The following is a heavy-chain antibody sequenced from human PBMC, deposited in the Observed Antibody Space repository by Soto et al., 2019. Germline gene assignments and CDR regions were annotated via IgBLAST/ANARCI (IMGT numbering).Heavy chain of an antibody. V-gene: IGHV1-69*12. CDR3: ASGDYDFWSGPGGGMDV. CDR1: GGTFSSYA. Sequence: QVQLVQSGAEVKKPGSSVKVSCKASGGTFSSYAISWVRQAPGQGLEWMGGIIPIFGTANYAQKFQGRVTITADESTRTGYMGLRSLRSEDTAVYYCASGDYDFWSGPGGGMDVWGQGTTVTVSS. J-gene: IGHJ6*02. D-gene: IGHD3-3*01. CDR2: IIPIFGTA.